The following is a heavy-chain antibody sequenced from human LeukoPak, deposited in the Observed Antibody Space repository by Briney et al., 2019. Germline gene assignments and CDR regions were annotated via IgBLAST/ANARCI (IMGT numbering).Heavy chain of an antibody. D-gene: IGHD3-22*01. CDR2: IKTDGSLT. V-gene: IGHV3-7*01. CDR1: GFTFSSYW. J-gene: IGHJ4*02. Sequence: PGGSLRLSCVASGFTFSSYWMTWVRQAPGKGLEWVANIKTDGSLTYYVDSVKGRFTISRDNAKNSLYLQINSLRAEDTAIYYCARRGYSDSSGYDYWGQGTLVTVSS. CDR3: ARRGYSDSSGYDY.